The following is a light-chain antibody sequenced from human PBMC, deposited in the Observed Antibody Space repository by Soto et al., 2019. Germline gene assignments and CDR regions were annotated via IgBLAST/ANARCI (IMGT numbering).Light chain of an antibody. V-gene: IGLV2-11*01. Sequence: QSVLTQPRSVSASPGQSVTISCTGTSSDVGRYDYVSWYQQHPGKAPKLIVYDVTERPSGVPDRFSGSKCGNTAALTISGLHAEDEADYSCCSFAGSYAYVFGTGTKVTVL. CDR3: CSFAGSYAYV. CDR1: SSDVGRYDY. CDR2: DVT. J-gene: IGLJ1*01.